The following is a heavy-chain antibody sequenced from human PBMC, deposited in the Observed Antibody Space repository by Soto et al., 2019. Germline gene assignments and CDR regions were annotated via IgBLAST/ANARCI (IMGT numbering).Heavy chain of an antibody. J-gene: IGHJ3*02. Sequence: PGGSLRLSCAASGFTFSLYAMTWVRQAPGKGLEWVSAISGSGGSTYYADSGKGRFTIARDNSRDTLYLQMNSLRAEDTAVYYCAKARDRSIYYEFSIRYYADAFDIWGQGIRVTVSS. D-gene: IGHD3-3*01. V-gene: IGHV3-23*01. CDR1: GFTFSLYA. CDR3: AKARDRSIYYEFSIRYYADAFDI. CDR2: ISGSGGST.